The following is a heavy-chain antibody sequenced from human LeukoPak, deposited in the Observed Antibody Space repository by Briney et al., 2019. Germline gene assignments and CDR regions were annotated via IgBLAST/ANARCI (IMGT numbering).Heavy chain of an antibody. CDR3: VRDGGVSGYDLLDY. CDR2: INQDGSEE. Sequence: GGSLRLSCAASGFTFRNYWMGWVRQAPGKGLEWVAQINQDGSEEYYMDSVKARFTISRDNAKNSVFLQMNSLRAEDTAVYYCVRDGGVSGYDLLDYWGQGTLVTVSS. CDR1: GFTFRNYW. V-gene: IGHV3-7*01. D-gene: IGHD5-12*01. J-gene: IGHJ4*02.